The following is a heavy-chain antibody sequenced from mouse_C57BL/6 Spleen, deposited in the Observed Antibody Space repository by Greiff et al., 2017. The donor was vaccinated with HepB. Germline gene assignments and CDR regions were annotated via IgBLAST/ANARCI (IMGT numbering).Heavy chain of an antibody. V-gene: IGHV2-5*01. CDR3: AKKDSLYNAMDY. Sequence: VKLMESGPGLVQPSQSLSITCTVSGFSLTSYGVHWVRQSPGKGLEWLGVIWRGGSTDYNAAFMSRLSITNDNSKSQVFFKMNRLQADDTAIYYCAKKDSLYNAMDYWGQGTSVTVSS. CDR2: IWRGGST. D-gene: IGHD2-12*01. J-gene: IGHJ4*01. CDR1: GFSLTSYG.